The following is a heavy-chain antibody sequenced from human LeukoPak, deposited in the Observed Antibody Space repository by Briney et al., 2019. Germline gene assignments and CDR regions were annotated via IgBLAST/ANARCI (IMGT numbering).Heavy chain of an antibody. Sequence: ASVKVSCKASGYTFIDYYLHWVRQAPGQGLEWMGWINPNSGVTSYGQKFQGRVTVTRDTSTTTAYMELSRLRSDDTAVYYCARDSTPTYYSGTYYFEYWGQGTLVTVSS. V-gene: IGHV1-2*02. CDR1: GYTFIDYY. J-gene: IGHJ4*02. D-gene: IGHD1-26*01. CDR3: ARDSTPTYYSGTYYFEY. CDR2: INPNSGVT.